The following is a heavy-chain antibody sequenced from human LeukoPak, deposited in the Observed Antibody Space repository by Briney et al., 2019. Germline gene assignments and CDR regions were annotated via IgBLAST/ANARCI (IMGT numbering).Heavy chain of an antibody. CDR1: GFTFSSYW. CDR3: ARGGGDHAFDI. V-gene: IGHV3-74*01. Sequence: GGSLRLSCAASGFTFSSYWMHWVRHRPEKGLVWVSLIDNNGRDTIYADSVKGRFTISRDNTRNTLHLQLGSLRVEDTAIYYCARGGGDHAFDIWGQGTMVTVSS. CDR2: IDNNGRDT. D-gene: IGHD2-21*02. J-gene: IGHJ3*02.